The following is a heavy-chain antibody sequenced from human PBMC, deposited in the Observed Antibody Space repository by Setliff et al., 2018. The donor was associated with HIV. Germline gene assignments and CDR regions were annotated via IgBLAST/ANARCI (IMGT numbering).Heavy chain of an antibody. CDR1: GGSINSTSYY. V-gene: IGHV4-39*01. CDR3: ARLRWAATAGTWDYYYYGMDV. D-gene: IGHD6-13*01. CDR2: IYHTGST. Sequence: SETLSLTCTVSGGSINSTSYYWGWIRQPPGNGLEWIGSIYHTGSTYYKPSLKSRVTISVDTSKNQFSLRLSSVAAGDTAVYYCARLRWAATAGTWDYYYYGMDVWGQGTTVTVSS. J-gene: IGHJ6*02.